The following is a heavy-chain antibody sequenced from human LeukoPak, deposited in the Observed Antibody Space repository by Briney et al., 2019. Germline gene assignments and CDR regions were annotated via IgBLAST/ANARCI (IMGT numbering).Heavy chain of an antibody. Sequence: GGSLRLSCAASGVTFSSYGMHWVRQAPGKGLEWVALISSDGNDKLYGDSVKGRFTISRDDSKSTLYLQMNSLRAEDTAVYYCTTKVIRGDSGDDYDDWGQGTLVTVSS. D-gene: IGHD5-12*01. CDR3: TTKVIRGDSGDDYDD. CDR1: GVTFSSYG. V-gene: IGHV3-30*03. J-gene: IGHJ4*02. CDR2: ISSDGNDK.